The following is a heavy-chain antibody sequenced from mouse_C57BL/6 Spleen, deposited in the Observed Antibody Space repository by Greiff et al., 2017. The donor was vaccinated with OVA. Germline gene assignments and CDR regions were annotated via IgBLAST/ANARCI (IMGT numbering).Heavy chain of an antibody. CDR2: IDPETGGT. J-gene: IGHJ2*01. V-gene: IGHV1-15*01. D-gene: IGHD1-1*01. Sequence: QVQLQQSGAELVRPGASVTLSCKASGYTFTDYEMHWVKQTPVHGLEWIGAIDPETGGTAYNQKFKGKAILTADKSSSTAYMELRSLTSEDSAVYYCTRGGLLRYAYDYWGKGTTLTVSS. CDR1: GYTFTDYE. CDR3: TRGGLLRYAYDY.